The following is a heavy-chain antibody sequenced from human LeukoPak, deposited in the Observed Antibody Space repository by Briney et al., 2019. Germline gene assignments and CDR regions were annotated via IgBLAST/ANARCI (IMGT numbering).Heavy chain of an antibody. CDR1: GFTFSNYG. CDR2: ISGSGSNT. Sequence: GGSLRLSCATSGFTFSNYGMHWVRQAPGKGLEWVSAISGSGSNTYYADSVKGRFTISRDNSKDTLHLQMNSLRAEDTAVYYCAKMGGRSGYNWFDPWGQGTLVTVSS. D-gene: IGHD3-22*01. CDR3: AKMGGRSGYNWFDP. J-gene: IGHJ5*02. V-gene: IGHV3-23*01.